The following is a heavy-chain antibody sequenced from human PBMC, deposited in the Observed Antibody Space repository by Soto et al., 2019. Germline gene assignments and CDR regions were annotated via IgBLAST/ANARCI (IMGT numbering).Heavy chain of an antibody. D-gene: IGHD6-6*01. CDR2: IYYSGST. CDR3: ARARSIAARYYFDY. J-gene: IGHJ4*02. CDR1: GGSISSGDYY. V-gene: IGHV4-30-4*01. Sequence: SETLSLTCTVSGGSISSGDYYWSWIRQPPGKGLEWIGYIYYSGSTYYNPPLKSRVTISVDTSKNQFSLKLSSVTAADTAVYYCARARSIAARYYFDYWGQGTLVTVSS.